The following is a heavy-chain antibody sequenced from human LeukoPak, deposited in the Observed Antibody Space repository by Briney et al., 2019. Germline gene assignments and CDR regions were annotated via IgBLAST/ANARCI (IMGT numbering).Heavy chain of an antibody. V-gene: IGHV1-2*02. J-gene: IGHJ4*02. Sequence: GASVKVSCKASGYTFTGYYMHWVRQAPGQGLEWMGWINPNSGGTNYAQKFQGRVTMTRDTSISTAYMELSRLRSDDTAVYYWARDFSSTVVAVAGTWFFDYWGQGTLVTGSS. CDR2: INPNSGGT. D-gene: IGHD6-19*01. CDR3: ARDFSSTVVAVAGTWFFDY. CDR1: GYTFTGYY.